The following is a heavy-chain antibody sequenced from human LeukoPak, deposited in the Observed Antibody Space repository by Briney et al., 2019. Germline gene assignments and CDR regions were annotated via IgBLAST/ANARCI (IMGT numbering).Heavy chain of an antibody. Sequence: GGSLRLSCAASGFTVSANYMSWVRQAPGKGLEWVSLIYSAGTTYYADSVKGRFTISRDNAKNSLYLQMNSLRAEDTAVYYCVYGSGSYPPGDWGQGTLVTVSS. CDR2: IYSAGTT. D-gene: IGHD3-10*01. J-gene: IGHJ4*02. V-gene: IGHV3-66*01. CDR1: GFTVSANY. CDR3: VYGSGSYPPGD.